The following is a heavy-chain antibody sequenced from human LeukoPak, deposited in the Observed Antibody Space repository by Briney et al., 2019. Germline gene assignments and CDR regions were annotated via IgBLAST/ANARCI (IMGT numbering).Heavy chain of an antibody. Sequence: GASVKVSCKASGGTFSKYTISWVRQAPGQGLEWMGWISAYNGNTNYAQKLQGRVTMTTDTSTSTAYMELRSLRSDDTAVYYCARDFQGYCSSTSCAPLTPFDYWGQGTLVTVSS. V-gene: IGHV1-18*01. D-gene: IGHD2-2*01. J-gene: IGHJ4*02. CDR3: ARDFQGYCSSTSCAPLTPFDY. CDR2: ISAYNGNT. CDR1: GGTFSKYT.